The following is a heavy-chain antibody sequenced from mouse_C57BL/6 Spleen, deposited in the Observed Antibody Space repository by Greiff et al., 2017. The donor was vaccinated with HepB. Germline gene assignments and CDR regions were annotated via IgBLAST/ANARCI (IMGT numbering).Heavy chain of an antibody. D-gene: IGHD1-1*01. CDR2: INPSSGYT. Sequence: QVQLQQSGAELAKPGASVKLSCKASGYTFTSYWMHWVKQRPGQGLEWIGYINPSSGYTKYNQKFKDKATLTADKSSSTAYMQLSSLTYADSAVYDCTRTDYYGSSADDFDYWGQGTTLTVAA. CDR1: GYTFTSYW. V-gene: IGHV1-7*01. J-gene: IGHJ2*01. CDR3: TRTDYYGSSADDFDY.